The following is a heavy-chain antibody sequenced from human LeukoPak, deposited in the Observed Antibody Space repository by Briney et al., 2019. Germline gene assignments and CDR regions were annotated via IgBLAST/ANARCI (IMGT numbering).Heavy chain of an antibody. V-gene: IGHV4-34*01. D-gene: IGHD2-8*02. CDR2: INHSGST. CDR3: ARGQGGAMSTGRFDP. Sequence: KTSETLSLTCAVYGGSFSGYYWSWIRQPPGKGLGWIGEINHSGSTNYNPSLKSRVTISVDTSKNQFSLKLSSVTVADTAVYYCARGQGGAMSTGRFDPWGQGTLVTVSS. J-gene: IGHJ5*02. CDR1: GGSFSGYY.